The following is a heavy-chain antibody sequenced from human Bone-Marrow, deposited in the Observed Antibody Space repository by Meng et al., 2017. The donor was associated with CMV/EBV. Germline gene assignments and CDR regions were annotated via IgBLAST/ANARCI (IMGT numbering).Heavy chain of an antibody. CDR2: ISGSGGST. J-gene: IGHJ4*02. D-gene: IGHD3-10*01. V-gene: IGHV3-23*01. Sequence: GGSLRLSCAASGFTFSSYAMSWVRQAPGKGREWVSAISGSGGSTYYEDSVKGRFTISRDNSKNTLYLQMNSLRAEVTAVYYRASAWYGAGSLPFDYWGQGTLVTVSS. CDR3: ASAWYGAGSLPFDY. CDR1: GFTFSSYA.